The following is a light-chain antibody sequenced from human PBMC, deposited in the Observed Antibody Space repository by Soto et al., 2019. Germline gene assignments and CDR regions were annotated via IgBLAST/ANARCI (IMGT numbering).Light chain of an antibody. Sequence: EIVLTQSPGTLSLCPGERATLSCRASQSVSSSYLAWYQQKPGQAPRLLIYGASSRATGIPDRFSGSGSGTDFTLTISSLQPEDFATYYCQRSFSTPLTFGGGTKVEIK. V-gene: IGKV3-20*01. CDR1: QSVSSSY. J-gene: IGKJ4*01. CDR2: GAS. CDR3: QRSFSTPLT.